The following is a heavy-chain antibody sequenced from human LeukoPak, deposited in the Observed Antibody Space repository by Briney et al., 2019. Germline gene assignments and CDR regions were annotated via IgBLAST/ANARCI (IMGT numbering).Heavy chain of an antibody. V-gene: IGHV1-18*01. D-gene: IGHD5-18*01. Sequence: ASVKVSCKASGYTFTSYGISWVRQAPGQGLEWMGWISAYNGNTNYAQKLQGRVTMTTDASTSTAYMELRSLRSDDTAVYYCASSHWYSYYFDYWGQGTLVTVPS. CDR1: GYTFTSYG. CDR2: ISAYNGNT. J-gene: IGHJ4*02. CDR3: ASSHWYSYYFDY.